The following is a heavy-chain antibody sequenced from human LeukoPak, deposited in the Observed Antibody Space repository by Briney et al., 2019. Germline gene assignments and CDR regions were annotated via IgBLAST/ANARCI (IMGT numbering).Heavy chain of an antibody. J-gene: IGHJ4*02. Sequence: PSGTLSLTCTVSGGSISSSSYYWGWIRQPPGKGLEWIGSIYYSGSTYYNPSLKSRVTISVDTSKNQFSLKLSSVTAADTAVYYCARLLPRDYWGQGTLVTVSS. D-gene: IGHD2-21*01. CDR2: IYYSGST. CDR1: GGSISSSSYY. CDR3: ARLLPRDY. V-gene: IGHV4-39*07.